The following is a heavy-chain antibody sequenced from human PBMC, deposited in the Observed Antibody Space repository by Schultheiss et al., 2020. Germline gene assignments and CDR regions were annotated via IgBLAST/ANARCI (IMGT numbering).Heavy chain of an antibody. CDR2: ISGNGGTT. Sequence: GESLKISCAASGFTFGTYALNWVRQAPGKGLEWVSGISGNGGTTYYADSVKGRFAISRDNSKNTFYLQMNSLRAEDTAVYYCARGIAAAGYYFDYWGQGTLVTVSS. D-gene: IGHD6-13*01. J-gene: IGHJ4*02. V-gene: IGHV3-23*01. CDR1: GFTFGTYA. CDR3: ARGIAAAGYYFDY.